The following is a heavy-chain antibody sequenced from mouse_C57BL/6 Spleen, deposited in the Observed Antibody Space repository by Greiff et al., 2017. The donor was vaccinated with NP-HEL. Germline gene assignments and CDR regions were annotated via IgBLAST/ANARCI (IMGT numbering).Heavy chain of an antibody. CDR1: GYTFTSYW. J-gene: IGHJ2*01. CDR2: INPSSGYT. Sequence: QVQLKQSGAELAKPGASVKLSCKASGYTFTSYWMHWVKQRPGQGLEWIGYINPSSGYTKYNQKFKDKATLTADKSSSTAYMQLSSLTYEDSAVYCCARTSKHDYSFDYWGQGTTLTVSS. D-gene: IGHD2-4*01. CDR3: ARTSKHDYSFDY. V-gene: IGHV1-7*01.